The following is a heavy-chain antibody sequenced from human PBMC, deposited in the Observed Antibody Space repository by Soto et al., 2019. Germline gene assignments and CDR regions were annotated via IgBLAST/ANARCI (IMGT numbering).Heavy chain of an antibody. Sequence: GSLRLSCASSGFPLGTYWMXXXRXXXGKGRXWVPRMTIDGSTTNSGDSVKGRFTVSRDNARNTLHLQMNSLRAEDTAVYYCATAEVDYWGPGTLVTVSS. J-gene: IGHJ4*02. CDR3: ATAEVDY. CDR2: MTIDGSTT. V-gene: IGHV3-74*01. CDR1: GFPLGTYW.